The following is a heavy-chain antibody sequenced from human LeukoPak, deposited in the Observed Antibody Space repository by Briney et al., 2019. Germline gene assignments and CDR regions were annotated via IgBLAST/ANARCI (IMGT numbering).Heavy chain of an antibody. CDR3: ARDPRYNWNDAGAFDI. V-gene: IGHV4-61*01. CDR2: IYYSGST. Sequence: SETLSLTCTVSGGSISSGSYYWSWIRQPPGKGLEWIGYIYYSGSTNYNPSLKSRVTISVDTSKNQFSLKLSSVTAADTAVYYCARDPRYNWNDAGAFDIWGQGTMVTVSS. D-gene: IGHD1-1*01. J-gene: IGHJ3*02. CDR1: GGSISSGSYY.